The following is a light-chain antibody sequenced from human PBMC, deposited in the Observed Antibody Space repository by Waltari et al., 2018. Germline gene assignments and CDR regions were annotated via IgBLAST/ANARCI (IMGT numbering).Light chain of an antibody. V-gene: IGKV3-20*01. CDR1: QSVRKY. Sequence: EIVLTQSPGTPSLSPGERATLSCRASQSVRKYLAWYQQRPGQAPRLLIYDASTRATGIPDRFSGSGFGTDFSLTISRLEPEDFAVYYCQKYGSLPATFGQGTKVEIK. J-gene: IGKJ1*01. CDR3: QKYGSLPAT. CDR2: DAS.